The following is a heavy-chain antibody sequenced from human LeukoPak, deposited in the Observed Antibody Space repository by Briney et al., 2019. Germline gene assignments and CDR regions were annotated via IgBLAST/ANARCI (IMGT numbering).Heavy chain of an antibody. J-gene: IGHJ4*02. CDR3: AKLRVGEWLVREPLFYY. CDR2: ISGSGSDK. CDR1: EFTFSSYA. Sequence: GGSLRLSCAAYEFTFSSYAMNWVRQAPGNGLEWVSTISGSGSDKYYAASVKGRFTISRDNSKNTLYLQMSTLRAEDTAVYYCAKLRVGEWLVREPLFYYWGQGTLVTVSS. D-gene: IGHD3-3*01. V-gene: IGHV3-23*01.